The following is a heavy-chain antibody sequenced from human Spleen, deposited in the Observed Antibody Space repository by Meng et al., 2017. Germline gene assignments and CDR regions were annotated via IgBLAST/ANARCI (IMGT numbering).Heavy chain of an antibody. V-gene: IGHV1-18*01. J-gene: IGHJ5*02. Sequence: QGQAGQAGAEVKKPGAPVKVSCKASGYTFTTYGISWGRQAPGQGLEWMGWISPYDGNTNYAQKLQGRVTMTTDTSTSTAYMELRSLRSDDTAVYYCARVGLRGTNLSWFDPWGQGTLVTVSS. CDR3: ARVGLRGTNLSWFDP. CDR2: ISPYDGNT. CDR1: GYTFTTYG. D-gene: IGHD1-7*01.